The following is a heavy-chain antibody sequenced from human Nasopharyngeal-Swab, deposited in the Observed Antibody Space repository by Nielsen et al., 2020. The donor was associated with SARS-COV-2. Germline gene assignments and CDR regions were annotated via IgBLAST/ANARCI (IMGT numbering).Heavy chain of an antibody. CDR2: IYYSGIT. Sequence: WIRQPPGKGLEWIGSIYYSGITYYKPSLRSRVTISVDTSKSEFSLKLRPVTAADTAVYYCARSYSGRSCTLCYFDYWGQGTLVTVSS. D-gene: IGHD1-26*01. J-gene: IGHJ4*02. CDR3: ARSYSGRSCTLCYFDY. V-gene: IGHV4-39*01.